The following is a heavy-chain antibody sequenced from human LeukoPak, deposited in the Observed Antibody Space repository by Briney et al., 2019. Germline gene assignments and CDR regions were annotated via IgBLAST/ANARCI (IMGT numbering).Heavy chain of an antibody. J-gene: IGHJ4*02. CDR1: GYTFTSYG. CDR2: ISTSKGNT. Sequence: ASVTVSCKTSGYTFTSYGISWMRQAPGQGLEWMGWISTSKGNTRYAQNLQGRLTMTTDTFMSTAYMELRSLRSDDTAVYYCARDKDWDLEYWGQGTLVTVSS. D-gene: IGHD3-9*01. V-gene: IGHV1-18*01. CDR3: ARDKDWDLEY.